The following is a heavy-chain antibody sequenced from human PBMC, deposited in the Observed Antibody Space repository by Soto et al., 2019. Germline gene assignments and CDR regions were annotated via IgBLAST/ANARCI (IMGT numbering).Heavy chain of an antibody. V-gene: IGHV5-51*03. J-gene: IGHJ4*02. CDR3: ARRLNLFEPDDF. Sequence: EVQLVQSGAEVKKPGESLKISCKGSGYTFPRYWIVWVRQMPGKGLEWMGTIYPGDSDTRYSPSFQGQVTISADRSTDTAYLQWNSLKTSDTAIYYCARRLNLFEPDDFWGQGTLVTVSS. CDR1: GYTFPRYW. CDR2: IYPGDSDT. D-gene: IGHD3-16*01.